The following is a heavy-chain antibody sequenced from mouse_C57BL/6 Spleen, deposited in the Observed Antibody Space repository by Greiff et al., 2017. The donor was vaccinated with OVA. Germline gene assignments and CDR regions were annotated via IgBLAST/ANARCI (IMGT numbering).Heavy chain of an antibody. V-gene: IGHV1-52*01. CDR3: ARGGDYDPAWCAY. CDR1: GYTFTSYW. J-gene: IGHJ3*01. D-gene: IGHD2-4*01. CDR2: IDPSDSET. Sequence: VQLQQPGAELVRPGSSVKLSCKASGYTFTSYWMHWVKQRPIQGLEWIGNIDPSDSETHYNQKFKDKATLTVDKSSSTAYMQLSSLTSEDSAVYYCARGGDYDPAWCAYWGQGTLVTVSA.